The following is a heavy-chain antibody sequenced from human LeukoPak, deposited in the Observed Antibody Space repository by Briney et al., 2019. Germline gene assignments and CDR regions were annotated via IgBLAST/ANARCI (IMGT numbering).Heavy chain of an antibody. CDR3: AKAPPYYSDSSGYFQH. CDR1: GFTSDDSA. V-gene: IGHV3-9*02. CDR2: ISWNSGII. D-gene: IGHD3-22*01. Sequence: GRSLRLSCAASGFTSDDSAMHWVRQVPGKGLEWVSGISWNSGIIDYADSVKGRFTISRDNAKNSLYLQMNNLRPDDTAFYYCAKAPPYYSDSSGYFQHWGQGTLVTVSS. J-gene: IGHJ1*01.